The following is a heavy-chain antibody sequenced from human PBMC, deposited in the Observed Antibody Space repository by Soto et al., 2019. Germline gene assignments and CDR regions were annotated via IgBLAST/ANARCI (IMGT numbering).Heavy chain of an antibody. V-gene: IGHV3-23*01. CDR3: AKVIVTTGYYYYYMDV. CDR2: ISGSGGST. D-gene: IGHD4-17*01. J-gene: IGHJ6*03. CDR1: GFTSSSYA. Sequence: GGSLRLSCAASGFTSSSYAMSWVRQAPGKGLEWVSAISGSGGSTYYADSVKGRFTISRDNSKNTLYLQMNSLRAEDTAVYYCAKVIVTTGYYYYYMDVWGKGTTVTVSS.